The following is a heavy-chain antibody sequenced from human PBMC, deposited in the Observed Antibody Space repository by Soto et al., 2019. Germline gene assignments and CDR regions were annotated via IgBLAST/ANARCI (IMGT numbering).Heavy chain of an antibody. CDR3: ARHHCSGGNCLPV. Sequence: SETLSLTCTVSGGSISSYYWSWIRQPPGKGLEWIGSIYYSGSTYYNPSLKSRVTISVDTSKNQFSLKLSSVTAADTAVYYCARHHCSGGNCLPVWGQGTLVTVSS. CDR1: GGSISSYY. D-gene: IGHD2-15*01. J-gene: IGHJ4*02. CDR2: IYYSGST. V-gene: IGHV4-59*05.